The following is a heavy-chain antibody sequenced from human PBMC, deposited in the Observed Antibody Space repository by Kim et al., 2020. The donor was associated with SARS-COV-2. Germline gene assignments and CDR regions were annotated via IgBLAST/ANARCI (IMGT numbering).Heavy chain of an antibody. D-gene: IGHD6-19*01. CDR1: GYPISSGYH. CDR3: ARGIAVAIHWFDP. CDR2: IYHSGST. J-gene: IGHJ5*02. V-gene: IGHV4-38-2*02. Sequence: SETLSLTCTVSGYPISSGYHWGWIRQPPGKGLEWIGSIYHSGSTYYNPSLKSRVTISIDTSKNQFSLKLRSVTAADTAVYYCARGIAVAIHWFDPWGQGTLVTVSS.